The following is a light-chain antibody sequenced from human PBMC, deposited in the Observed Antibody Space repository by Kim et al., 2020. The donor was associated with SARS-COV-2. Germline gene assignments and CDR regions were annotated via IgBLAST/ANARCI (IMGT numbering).Light chain of an antibody. CDR2: AAS. Sequence: ASVGDRGTITCRASQGISNYLAWYQQKPGKVPKLLIYAASTLQSGVPSRFSGSGSGTDFTLTISSLQPEDVATYYCQKYNSAPRTFGQGTKLEI. J-gene: IGKJ2*01. CDR3: QKYNSAPRT. CDR1: QGISNY. V-gene: IGKV1-27*01.